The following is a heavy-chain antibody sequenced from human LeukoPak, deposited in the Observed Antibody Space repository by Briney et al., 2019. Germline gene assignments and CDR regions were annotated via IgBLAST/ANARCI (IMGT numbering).Heavy chain of an antibody. CDR1: GDSFTSYW. D-gene: IGHD2-15*01. Sequence: GESLKISCKGSGDSFTSYWIGWVRQMPGKGLKWMGIIYPGDSDTRYSPSFQGQVTISADKSISTAYLQWRSLKASDTAMYYCARRRYCSGGSCYTAYYFDYWGQGTLVTVSS. CDR3: ARRRYCSGGSCYTAYYFDY. V-gene: IGHV5-51*01. CDR2: IYPGDSDT. J-gene: IGHJ4*02.